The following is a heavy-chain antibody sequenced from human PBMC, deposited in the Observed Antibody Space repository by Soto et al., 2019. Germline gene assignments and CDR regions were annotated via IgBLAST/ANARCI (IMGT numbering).Heavy chain of an antibody. CDR3: AKYSSSSMGDYYYYGMDV. CDR1: GGSISSYY. V-gene: IGHV4-59*01. D-gene: IGHD6-6*01. J-gene: IGHJ6*02. Sequence: SETLSLTCTVSGGSISSYYWSWIRQPPGKGLEWIGYIYYSGSTNYSPSLKSRVTISVDTSKNQFSLKLSSVTAADTAVYYCAKYSSSSMGDYYYYGMDVWGQGTTVTVSS. CDR2: IYYSGST.